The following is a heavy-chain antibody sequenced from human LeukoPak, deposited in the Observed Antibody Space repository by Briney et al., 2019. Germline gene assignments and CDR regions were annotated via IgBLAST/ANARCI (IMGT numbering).Heavy chain of an antibody. V-gene: IGHV1-2*02. CDR2: INPNSGGT. Sequence: SVKVSCKASGYTFNGYYSHRVRQAPGQRREGAGWINPNSGGTNYAQKFQGRVTMTRDTSISTAYMELSRLRSDDTAVYYCARAGFYYYYYMDVWGKGTTVTISS. CDR3: ARAGFYYYYYMDV. CDR1: GYTFNGYY. J-gene: IGHJ6*03.